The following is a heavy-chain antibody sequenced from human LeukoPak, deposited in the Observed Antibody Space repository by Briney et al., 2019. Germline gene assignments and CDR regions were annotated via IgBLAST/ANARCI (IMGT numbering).Heavy chain of an antibody. J-gene: IGHJ5*02. V-gene: IGHV4-39*01. CDR2: MSHSGSA. Sequence: ETLSLTCTVSGGSVTTSSYYWGWIRQPPGKGLEWIGRMSHSGSAFYNPSLKSRVSISVDMSKNQSSLRVTSVTAADTALYYCARRSLREAYNRFDPWGQGTLVTVSS. D-gene: IGHD3-10*01. CDR1: GGSVTTSSYY. CDR3: ARRSLREAYNRFDP.